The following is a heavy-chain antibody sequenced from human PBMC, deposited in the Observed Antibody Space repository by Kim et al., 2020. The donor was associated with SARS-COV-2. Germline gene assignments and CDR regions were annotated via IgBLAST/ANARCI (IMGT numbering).Heavy chain of an antibody. CDR2: IYYSGST. CDR3: ARHRAGGSPSKTGAFDI. J-gene: IGHJ3*02. Sequence: SETLSLTCTVSGGSISSSSYYWGWIRQPPGKGLEWIGSIYYSGSTYYNPSLKSRVTISVDTSKNQFSLKLSSVTAADTAVYYCARHRAGGSPSKTGAFDIWGQGTMVTVSS. D-gene: IGHD6-6*01. V-gene: IGHV4-39*01. CDR1: GGSISSSSYY.